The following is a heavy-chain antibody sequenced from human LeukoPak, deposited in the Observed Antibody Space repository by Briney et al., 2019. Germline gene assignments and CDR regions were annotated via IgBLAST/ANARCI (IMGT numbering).Heavy chain of an antibody. CDR2: MNSDGSTI. CDR1: GFTFSSYA. V-gene: IGHV3-48*01. CDR3: AKDIWYVSSWLHAFDL. Sequence: GGSLRLSCAASGFTFSSYAMNWARQAPGKGLEWVSFMNSDGSTIHYAESVKGRFTISRDNAEYSLYLQMNSLRPEDTAVYYCAKDIWYVSSWLHAFDLWGRGTMVTVSS. D-gene: IGHD6-13*01. J-gene: IGHJ3*01.